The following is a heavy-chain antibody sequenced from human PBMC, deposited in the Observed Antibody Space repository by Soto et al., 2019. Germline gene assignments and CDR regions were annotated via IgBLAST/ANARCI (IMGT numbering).Heavy chain of an antibody. Sequence: QVQLVESGGGLVKPGGSLRLSCAASGFAFSDYYMSWIRQAPGKGLEWVSYISSSSSYTNYADSVKGRFTISRDNAKNSLYLQMNSLRAEDTAVYYCARDAYGDPGSNWFDPWGQGTLVTVSS. CDR3: ARDAYGDPGSNWFDP. CDR1: GFAFSDYY. D-gene: IGHD4-17*01. J-gene: IGHJ5*02. CDR2: ISSSSSYT. V-gene: IGHV3-11*06.